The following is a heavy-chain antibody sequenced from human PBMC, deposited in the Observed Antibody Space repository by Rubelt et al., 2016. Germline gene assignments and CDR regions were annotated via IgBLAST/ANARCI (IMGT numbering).Heavy chain of an antibody. V-gene: IGHV4-59*01. J-gene: IGHJ4*02. D-gene: IGHD3-3*01. CDR1: GGSISSYY. CDR3: ARGLEWLFDY. CDR2: IYYSGST. Sequence: QVQLQESGPGLVKPSETLSLTCTVSGGSISSYYWSWIRQPPGKGLEWIGYIYYSGSTNYNPSLKSRVTISVDTSKNQFSLKLSSVTAADTAVYYCARGLEWLFDYWGQGTLVTVSS.